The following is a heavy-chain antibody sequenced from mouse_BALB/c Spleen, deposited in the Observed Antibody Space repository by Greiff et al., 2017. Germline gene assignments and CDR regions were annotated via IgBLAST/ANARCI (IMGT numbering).Heavy chain of an antibody. CDR2: ISDGGSYT. V-gene: IGHV5-4*02. CDR1: GFTFSDYY. J-gene: IGHJ3*01. D-gene: IGHD6-1*01. Sequence: EVKVVESGGGLVKPGGSLKLSCAASGFTFSDYYMYWVRQTPEKRLEWVATISDGGSYTYYPDSVKGRFTISRDNAKNNLYLQMSSLKSEDTAMYYCARGGSEFAYWGQGTLVTVSA. CDR3: ARGGSEFAY.